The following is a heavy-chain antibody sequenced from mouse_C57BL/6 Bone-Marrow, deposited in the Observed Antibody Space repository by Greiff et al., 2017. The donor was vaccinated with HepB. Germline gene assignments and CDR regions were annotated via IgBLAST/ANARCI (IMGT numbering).Heavy chain of an antibody. CDR1: GFTFSDYY. Sequence: EVKLVESEGGLVQPGSSMKLSCTASGFTFSDYYMAWVRQVPEKGLEWVANINYDGSSTYYLDSLKSRFIISRDNAKNILYLQMSSLKSEDTATYYCARGGYSNYGFAYWGQGTLVTVSA. CDR2: INYDGSST. J-gene: IGHJ3*01. V-gene: IGHV5-16*01. D-gene: IGHD2-5*01. CDR3: ARGGYSNYGFAY.